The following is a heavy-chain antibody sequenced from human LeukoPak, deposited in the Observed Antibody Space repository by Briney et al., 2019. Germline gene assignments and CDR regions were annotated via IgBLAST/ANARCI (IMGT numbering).Heavy chain of an antibody. D-gene: IGHD4-17*01. J-gene: IGHJ4*02. V-gene: IGHV3-23*01. CDR3: AKRTGDYRARPFDY. CDR1: GFTFSSYP. Sequence: GGPLRLSCAASGFTFSSYPMSWIRQAPGRGLEWVSVISGGGDITFYADSVKGRFTISRDNPKNTLYLQMNSLRAEDTAVYYCAKRTGDYRARPFDYWGQGTLVTVSS. CDR2: ISGGGDIT.